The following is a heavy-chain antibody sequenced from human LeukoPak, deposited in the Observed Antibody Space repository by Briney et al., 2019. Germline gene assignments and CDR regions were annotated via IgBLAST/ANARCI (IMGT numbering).Heavy chain of an antibody. CDR3: AKGGSSSGSYLSDY. Sequence: GGSLRLSCAASGFTFSSYAMSWVRQAPGKGLEWVSAISGSGGSTYYAGSVKGRFTISRDNSKNTLYLQMNSLRAEDTAVYYCAKGGSSSGSYLSDYWGQGTLVTVSS. J-gene: IGHJ4*02. CDR1: GFTFSSYA. CDR2: ISGSGGST. V-gene: IGHV3-23*01. D-gene: IGHD1-26*01.